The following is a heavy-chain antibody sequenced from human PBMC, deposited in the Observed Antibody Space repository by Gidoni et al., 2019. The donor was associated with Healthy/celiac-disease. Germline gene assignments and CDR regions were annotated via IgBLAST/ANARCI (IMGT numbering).Heavy chain of an antibody. D-gene: IGHD6-19*01. CDR2: ISGSGGST. V-gene: IGHV3-23*01. CDR3: AKDSNQWLVNWLDP. Sequence: EVQLLESGGGLVQPGGSLRLSGAASGLTFSSYAMSWVRQDPGKGLEWVSAISGSGGSTYYADSVKGRFTISRDNSKNTLYRQMNSLRAEDTAVYYCAKDSNQWLVNWLDPWGQGTLVTVSS. CDR1: GLTFSSYA. J-gene: IGHJ5*02.